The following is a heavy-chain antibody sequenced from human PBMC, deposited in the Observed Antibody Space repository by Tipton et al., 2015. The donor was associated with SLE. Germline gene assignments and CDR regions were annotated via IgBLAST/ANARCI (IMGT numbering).Heavy chain of an antibody. CDR1: GGSISSYY. D-gene: IGHD4-11*01. V-gene: IGHV4-4*07. Sequence: TLSLTCTVSGGSISSYYWSWIRQPAGGGLEWIGRTYTYENTNYNPSLKSRVTMSVDTSKNHFSLKLISVTAADTAVYYCAREFLNPVTTVHYYFDLWGRGTLVTVSS. J-gene: IGHJ2*01. CDR3: AREFLNPVTTVHYYFDL. CDR2: TYTYENT.